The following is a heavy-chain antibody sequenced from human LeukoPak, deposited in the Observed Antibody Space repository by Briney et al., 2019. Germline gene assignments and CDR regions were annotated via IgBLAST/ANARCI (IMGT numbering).Heavy chain of an antibody. V-gene: IGHV1-46*01. Sequence: EASEKVSCKASGYTFTNYYIVWVRQAPGQGLEWMGIINPSGGSTTYAQKFQGRVTVTRDTSTSTVYMELSSLRAEDTAIYYCARGGAGDMYNFFDPWGQGTLVTVSS. CDR2: INPSGGST. J-gene: IGHJ5*02. CDR3: ARGGAGDMYNFFDP. CDR1: GYTFTNYY. D-gene: IGHD3-16*01.